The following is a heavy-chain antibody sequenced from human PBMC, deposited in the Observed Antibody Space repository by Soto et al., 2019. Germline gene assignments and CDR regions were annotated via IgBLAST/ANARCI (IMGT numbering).Heavy chain of an antibody. D-gene: IGHD3-3*01. CDR2: ISSSGSTI. CDR1: GFTVSDYY. Sequence: GSLRLSCAASGFTVSDYYMSWIRQAPGKGLEWVSYISSSGSTIYYADSVKGRFTISRDNAKNSLYLQMNSLRAEDTAVYYCARAATYDFWSGYSSYYYYYYMDVWGKGTAVTVSS. CDR3: ARAATYDFWSGYSSYYYYYYMDV. V-gene: IGHV3-11*01. J-gene: IGHJ6*03.